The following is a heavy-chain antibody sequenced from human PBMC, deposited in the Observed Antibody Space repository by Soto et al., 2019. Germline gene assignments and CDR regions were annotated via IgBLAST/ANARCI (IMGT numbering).Heavy chain of an antibody. CDR2: ISWNSGSI. CDR1: GFTFDDYA. J-gene: IGHJ4*02. V-gene: IGHV3-9*01. CDR3: AKDISSSWDYFDY. D-gene: IGHD6-13*01. Sequence: DVQLVESGGGLVQPGRSLRLSCAASGFTFDDYAMHWVRQAPGKGLEWVSGISWNSGSIGYADSVKGRFTISRDNAKNSLYLQMNSLRAEDTALYYCAKDISSSWDYFDYWGQGTLVTVSS.